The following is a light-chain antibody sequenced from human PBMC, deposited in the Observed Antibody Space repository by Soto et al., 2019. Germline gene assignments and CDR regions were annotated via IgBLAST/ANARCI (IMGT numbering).Light chain of an antibody. CDR3: CSYAGSSTFVL. J-gene: IGLJ2*01. Sequence: QSVLTQPASVSGSPGQSITISCTGTTGDVGSYNLVSWYQQHPGKAPKLIIYEVTKRPSGVSNRFSGSPSGNTASLIISGLQAEDEADYYCCSYAGSSTFVLFGGGTQLTVL. V-gene: IGLV2-23*02. CDR1: TGDVGSYNL. CDR2: EVT.